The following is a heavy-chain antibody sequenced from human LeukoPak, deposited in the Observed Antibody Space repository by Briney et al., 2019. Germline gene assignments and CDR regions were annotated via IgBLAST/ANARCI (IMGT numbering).Heavy chain of an antibody. CDR2: ISYDGSNK. V-gene: IGHV3-30*18. CDR1: GFTFSSYG. D-gene: IGHD4-17*01. CDR3: AKGPATGYYYYYGMDV. J-gene: IGHJ6*02. Sequence: GGSLRLSCAASGFTFSSYGMHWVRQAPGKGLEWVAVISYDGSNKYYADSVKGRFTISRDNSKNTLYLQMNNLRAEDTAVYYCAKGPATGYYYYYGMDVWGQGTTVTVSS.